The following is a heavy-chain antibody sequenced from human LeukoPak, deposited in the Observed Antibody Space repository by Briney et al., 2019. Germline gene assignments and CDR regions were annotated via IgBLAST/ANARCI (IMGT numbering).Heavy chain of an antibody. CDR1: EYTFTGYY. J-gene: IGHJ4*02. CDR3: ARAPGYSSSWYEV. D-gene: IGHD6-13*01. CDR2: INPNSGGT. V-gene: IGHV1-2*04. Sequence: ASVKVSCKASEYTFTGYYMHWVRQAPGRGLEWMGWINPNSGGTNYAQKFQGWVTMTRDTSISTAYMELSRLRSDDTAVYYCARAPGYSSSWYEVWGQGTLVTVSS.